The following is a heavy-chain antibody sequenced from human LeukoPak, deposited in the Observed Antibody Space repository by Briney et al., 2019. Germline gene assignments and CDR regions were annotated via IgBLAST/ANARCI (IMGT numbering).Heavy chain of an antibody. CDR1: GGPISSYY. J-gene: IGHJ3*02. D-gene: IGHD2-21*01. Sequence: SETLSLTCTVSGGPISSYYWSWIRQPPGKGLEWIGYIYYSGSTNYNPSLKSRVTISVDTSKNQFSLKLSSVTAADTAVYYCASGHSKDAFDIWGQGTMVTVSS. CDR3: ASGHSKDAFDI. CDR2: IYYSGST. V-gene: IGHV4-59*01.